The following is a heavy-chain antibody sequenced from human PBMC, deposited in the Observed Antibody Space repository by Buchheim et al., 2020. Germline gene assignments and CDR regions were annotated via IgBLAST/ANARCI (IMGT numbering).Heavy chain of an antibody. CDR3: AKKLIGDGYNLYPHDY. V-gene: IGHV3-23*01. J-gene: IGHJ4*02. CDR2: ISGSGGSA. D-gene: IGHD5-24*01. Sequence: EVQLLESGGGLVQPGGSLRLSCAASGFTFSSYAMSWVRQAPGKGLEWVSTISGSGGSAYCTDSVKGRFTISRDNSKNTLYLQMNSLRAEDTAVYYCAKKLIGDGYNLYPHDYWGQGTL. CDR1: GFTFSSYA.